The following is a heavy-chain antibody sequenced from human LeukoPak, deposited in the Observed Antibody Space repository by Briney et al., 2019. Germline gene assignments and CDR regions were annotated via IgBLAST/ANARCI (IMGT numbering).Heavy chain of an antibody. CDR2: INPSGGST. Sequence: ASVKVSCKASGYTFTSYFMHWVRQAPGQGLEWMGIINPSGGSTSYAQKFQGRVTMTRDTSTSTVYMELSSLRSEDTAVYYCARARGHYYDSSGYPTIPHAFDIWGQGIMVTVSS. CDR3: ARARGHYYDSSGYPTIPHAFDI. D-gene: IGHD3-22*01. J-gene: IGHJ3*02. V-gene: IGHV1-46*01. CDR1: GYTFTSYF.